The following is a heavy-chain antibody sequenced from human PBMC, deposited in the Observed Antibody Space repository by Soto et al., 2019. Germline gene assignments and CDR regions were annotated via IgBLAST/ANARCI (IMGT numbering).Heavy chain of an antibody. J-gene: IGHJ4*02. CDR2: ISYDGSNK. CDR1: GFTFSSYG. Sequence: PGGSLRLSCAASGFTFSSYGMHWVRQAPGKGLEWVAVISYDGSNKYYADSVKGRFTISGDNSKNTLYLQMNSLRAEDTAVYYCAKGGSSWYYFDYWGQGTLVTISS. D-gene: IGHD6-13*01. CDR3: AKGGSSWYYFDY. V-gene: IGHV3-30*18.